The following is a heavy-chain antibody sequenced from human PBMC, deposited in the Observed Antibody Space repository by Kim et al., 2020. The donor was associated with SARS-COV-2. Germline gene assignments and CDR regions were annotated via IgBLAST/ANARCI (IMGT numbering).Heavy chain of an antibody. Sequence: GGSLRLSCAASGFTFSSYAMSWVRQAPGKGLEWVSAISGSGGSTYYADSVKGRFTISRDNSKNTLYLQMNSLRAEDTAVYYCVGEAWVPAAIQTVVPDYYGMDVWGQGTTVTVSS. CDR2: ISGSGGST. V-gene: IGHV3-23*01. CDR1: GFTFSSYA. CDR3: VGEAWVPAAIQTVVPDYYGMDV. D-gene: IGHD2-2*02. J-gene: IGHJ6*02.